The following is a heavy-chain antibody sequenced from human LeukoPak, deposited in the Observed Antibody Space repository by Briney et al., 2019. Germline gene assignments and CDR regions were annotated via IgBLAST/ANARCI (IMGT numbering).Heavy chain of an antibody. D-gene: IGHD5-12*01. J-gene: IGHJ4*01. V-gene: IGHV3-7*01. Sequence: GGSLRLSCAASGFTFSSYWMSWVRQAPGKGLEWVANIKQDGSEKYYVDSVKGRFTISRDNAKNSLYLQMNSLRAEDTAVYYCARGGYSADDWIWPADYWGQEPWSPSPQ. CDR1: GFTFSSYW. CDR3: ARGGYSADDWIWPADY. CDR2: IKQDGSEK.